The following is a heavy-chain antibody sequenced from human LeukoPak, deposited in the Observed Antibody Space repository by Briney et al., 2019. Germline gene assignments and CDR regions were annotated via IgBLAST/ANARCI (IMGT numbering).Heavy chain of an antibody. CDR1: GRFISTHY. J-gene: IGHJ6*03. Sequence: SDTLSLICTVSGRFISTHYRMGIPHPPGKGLEGMGDVYYTGSTNYNHSLKSRVTISVDTSTNQFSLKLRSVTAADTAVYYCAREPGGARGYSYGYGYYYYMNVWGKGTTVTVSS. CDR2: VYYTGST. D-gene: IGHD5-18*01. V-gene: IGHV4-59*11. CDR3: AREPGGARGYSYGYGYYYYMNV.